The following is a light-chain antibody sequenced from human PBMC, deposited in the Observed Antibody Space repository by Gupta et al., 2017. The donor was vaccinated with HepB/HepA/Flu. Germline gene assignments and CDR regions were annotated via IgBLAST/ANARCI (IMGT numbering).Light chain of an antibody. CDR2: QDN. CDR3: QAWDSTTAV. Sequence: SYELTQPPSVSVSPGQTASITCSGDKLGDKYASWYQQRPGQSPVLVIYQDNKRPSGIPERFSGSNSGNTATLTISGTQPMDEADYYWQAWDSTTAVFGTGTKVTVL. V-gene: IGLV3-1*01. CDR1: KLGDKY. J-gene: IGLJ1*01.